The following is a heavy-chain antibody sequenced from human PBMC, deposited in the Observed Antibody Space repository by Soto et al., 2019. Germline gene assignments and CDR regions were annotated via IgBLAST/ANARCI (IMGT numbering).Heavy chain of an antibody. CDR3: ARDSSGLPDY. J-gene: IGHJ4*02. Sequence: PXGSLRLSCSASGFTFSSYSMNWVRQAPGKGLEWVSSIISTYIYYADSVKGRFTSSRDNAKNLLYLQMNSLRPEDTAVYYCARDSSGLPDYWGRGTLVTVSS. CDR1: GFTFSSYS. V-gene: IGHV3-21*01. D-gene: IGHD6-19*01. CDR2: IISTYI.